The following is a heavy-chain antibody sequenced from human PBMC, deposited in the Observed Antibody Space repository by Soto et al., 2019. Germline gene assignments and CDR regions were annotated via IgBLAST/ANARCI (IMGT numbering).Heavy chain of an antibody. Sequence: QVQLVQSGAEVKKPGASVKVSCKASGYTFTSYDINWVRQATGQGLEWMGWMNPNSGNTGYAQKFQGRVTKTRNTSISTAYMELSSLRSEDTAVYYWARGGTSGVYYYYYMDVWGKGTTVTVSS. D-gene: IGHD1-26*01. J-gene: IGHJ6*03. CDR1: GYTFTSYD. V-gene: IGHV1-8*01. CDR2: MNPNSGNT. CDR3: ARGGTSGVYYYYYMDV.